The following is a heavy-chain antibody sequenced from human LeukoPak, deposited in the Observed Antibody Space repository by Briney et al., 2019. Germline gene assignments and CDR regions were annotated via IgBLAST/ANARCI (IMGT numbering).Heavy chain of an antibody. V-gene: IGHV1-69*04. D-gene: IGHD2-2*01. CDR3: AREGWGYCSSTSCPIDY. Sequence: GASVKVACKASGYTFTSYDISWVRQAPGQGLEWMGRIIPILGIANYAQKFQGRVTITADKSTSTAYMELSSLRSEDTAVYYCAREGWGYCSSTSCPIDYWGQGTLVTVSS. CDR2: IIPILGIA. CDR1: GYTFTSYD. J-gene: IGHJ4*02.